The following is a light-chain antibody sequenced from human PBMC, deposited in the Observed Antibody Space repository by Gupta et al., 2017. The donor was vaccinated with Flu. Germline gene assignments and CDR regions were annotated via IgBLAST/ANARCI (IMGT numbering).Light chain of an antibody. V-gene: IGKV2-30*01. CDR1: HGLVYSDGNTY. Sequence: ISCRSSHGLVYSDGNTYLHWFQQRPGQSPRRLIYQVSYRDSGVPDRFSGSGSGTDFTLKISRVEAEDVGIYFCMQGAHWPWAFGQGTTVEIK. J-gene: IGKJ1*01. CDR3: MQGAHWPWA. CDR2: QVS.